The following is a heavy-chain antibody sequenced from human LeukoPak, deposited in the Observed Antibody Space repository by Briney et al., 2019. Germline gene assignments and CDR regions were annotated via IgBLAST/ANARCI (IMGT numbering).Heavy chain of an antibody. Sequence: PGGSLRLSCAASGFTFSSYAMSWVRQAPGKGLEWVSAISGSGGSTYYADSVKGRFTISRDNSKNTLYLQMNSLRAEDTAVYYCAKSGIVVVPAATFFDYWGQGTLVTVSS. CDR1: GFTFSSYA. CDR3: AKSGIVVVPAATFFDY. J-gene: IGHJ4*02. V-gene: IGHV3-23*01. D-gene: IGHD2-2*01. CDR2: ISGSGGST.